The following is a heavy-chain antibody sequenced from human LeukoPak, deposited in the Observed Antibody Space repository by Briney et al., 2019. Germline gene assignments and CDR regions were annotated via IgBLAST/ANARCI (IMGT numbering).Heavy chain of an antibody. CDR2: MNPNSGNT. J-gene: IGHJ4*02. Sequence: GASVKVSCKASGYTFTSYDINWVRQATGQGLEWMGWMNPNSGNTGYAQKFHGRGTMTSNTSISTAFMELSSLRSENTAVYYCARRNTIMVAGLDYWGQGTLVTVSS. D-gene: IGHD5-24*01. CDR1: GYTFTSYD. V-gene: IGHV1-8*01. CDR3: ARRNTIMVAGLDY.